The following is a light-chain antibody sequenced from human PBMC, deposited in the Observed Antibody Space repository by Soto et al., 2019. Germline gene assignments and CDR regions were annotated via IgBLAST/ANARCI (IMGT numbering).Light chain of an antibody. Sequence: QSALTQPPSASGSPGQSVTISCTGTSSDVGGYNYVSWYQQHPGKAPKLIIYEVSERPSGVPDRFSGSKSGNTASLTVSGLHAEDEADYYCNSYVGSNNLIFGGGTKLTVL. CDR2: EVS. J-gene: IGLJ2*01. CDR1: SSDVGGYNY. CDR3: NSYVGSNNLI. V-gene: IGLV2-8*01.